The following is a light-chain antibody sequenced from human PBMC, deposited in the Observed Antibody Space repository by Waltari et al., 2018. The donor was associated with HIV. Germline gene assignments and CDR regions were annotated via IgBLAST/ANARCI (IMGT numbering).Light chain of an antibody. J-gene: IGLJ3*02. Sequence: SYELTQPPSVSVSPGQPARITCSGDALPQKYAYWYQQKSGQAPVLVIYEDSKRPSGIPERFSGSSSGTMATLTISGAQVEDEADYYCYSTDSSDWVFGGGTKLTVL. V-gene: IGLV3-10*01. CDR3: YSTDSSDWV. CDR2: EDS. CDR1: ALPQKY.